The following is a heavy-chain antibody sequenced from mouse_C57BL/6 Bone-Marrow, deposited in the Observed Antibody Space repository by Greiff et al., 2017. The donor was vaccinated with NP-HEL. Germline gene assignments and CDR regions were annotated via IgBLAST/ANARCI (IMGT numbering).Heavy chain of an antibody. CDR1: GYTFTSYW. CDR2: IHPNSGST. J-gene: IGHJ1*03. V-gene: IGHV1-64*01. CDR3: ARSTTVVALYFDV. Sequence: QVQLQQPGAELVKPGASVKLSCKASGYTFTSYWMHWVKQRPGQGLEWIGMIHPNSGSTNYNEKFKSKATLTVDKSSSTAYMQLSSLTSEDSAVYYCARSTTVVALYFDVWGTGTTVTVSS. D-gene: IGHD1-1*01.